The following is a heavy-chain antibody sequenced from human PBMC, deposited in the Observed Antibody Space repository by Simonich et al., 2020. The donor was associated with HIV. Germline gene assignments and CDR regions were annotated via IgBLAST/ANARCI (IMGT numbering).Heavy chain of an antibody. D-gene: IGHD6-19*01. CDR1: GFTFSSYS. Sequence: EVQLVESGGGLVKPGGSLRLSCAASGFTFSSYSMNWVRQAQGKGLEAVQSIISIIRNIYYADSVKGRFTISRDNAKNSVYLQMNSLRAEDTAVYYCASPYSSGWYEGAFDIWGQGTMVTVSS. V-gene: IGHV3-21*01. CDR2: IISIIRNI. J-gene: IGHJ3*02. CDR3: ASPYSSGWYEGAFDI.